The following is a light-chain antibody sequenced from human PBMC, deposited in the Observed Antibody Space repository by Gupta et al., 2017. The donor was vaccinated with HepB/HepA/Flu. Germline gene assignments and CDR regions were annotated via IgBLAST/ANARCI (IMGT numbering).Light chain of an antibody. V-gene: IGLV2-14*01. Sequence: QSALTQPASVSGSPGPSITISCTGTSSDVGGYNYVICYQQNTCKAPKLMIYEVSNRPSGVSNRFSGSKSGNTASRTISGLQAADEADYYCSAYTSSSVWVFGGGTKLTVL. J-gene: IGLJ3*02. CDR2: EVS. CDR3: SAYTSSSVWV. CDR1: SSDVGGYNY.